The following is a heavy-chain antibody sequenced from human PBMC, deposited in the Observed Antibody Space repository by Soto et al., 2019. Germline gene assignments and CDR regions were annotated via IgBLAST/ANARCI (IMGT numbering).Heavy chain of an antibody. CDR2: IYYSGST. V-gene: IGHV4-59*01. CDR1: RGSICAYY. CDR3: ARAVLPATAPFDY. D-gene: IGHD2-2*01. Sequence: PSETLSLTCTVSRGSICAYYWTWIRQPPGKALECIGYIYYSGSTNYNPSLQSRVTISVDTSKNQFSLKLSSVTAADTAVYYCARAVLPATAPFDYWGQGTLVTVSS. J-gene: IGHJ4*02.